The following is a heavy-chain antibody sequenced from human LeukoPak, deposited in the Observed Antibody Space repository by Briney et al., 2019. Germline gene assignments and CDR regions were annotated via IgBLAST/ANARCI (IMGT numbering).Heavy chain of an antibody. CDR2: IHHSGST. CDR1: GVSISSSNR. Sequence: SETLSLTCDVSGVSISSSNRWSWVRQPPGKGLEWIGEIHHSGSTNYNPSLKSRVTISVDKSKNQFSLNLNSVTAADTAVYYCAREGDPTGSYYNYWGQGILVTVSS. V-gene: IGHV4-4*02. CDR3: AREGDPTGSYYNY. D-gene: IGHD3-10*01. J-gene: IGHJ4*02.